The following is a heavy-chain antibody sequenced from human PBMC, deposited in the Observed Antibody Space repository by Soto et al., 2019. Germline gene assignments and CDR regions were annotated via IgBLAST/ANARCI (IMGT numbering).Heavy chain of an antibody. J-gene: IGHJ6*02. D-gene: IGHD3-22*01. Sequence: PGESLKISCKGSGYSFTSYWIGWVRQMPGKGLEWMGIIYPGDSDTRYSPSFQGQVTISADKSISTAYLQWSSLKASDTAMYYCASSYDSSSYFRYYYGMDVWGQGTTVTVSS. CDR2: IYPGDSDT. V-gene: IGHV5-51*01. CDR1: GYSFTSYW. CDR3: ASSYDSSSYFRYYYGMDV.